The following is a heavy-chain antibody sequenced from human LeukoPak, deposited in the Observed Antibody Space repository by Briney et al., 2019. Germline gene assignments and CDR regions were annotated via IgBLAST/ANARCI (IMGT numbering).Heavy chain of an antibody. CDR3: ARDPSIAAAAINWFDP. Sequence: SLNLSCKASGGTFSSYAISWVRQAPGQGLEWMGRIIPIFGIANYAQKFQGRVTITADKSTSTAYMELSSLRSEDTAVYYCARDPSIAAAAINWFDPWGQGTLVTVSS. CDR2: IIPIFGIA. CDR1: GGTFSSYA. V-gene: IGHV1-69*04. D-gene: IGHD6-13*01. J-gene: IGHJ5*02.